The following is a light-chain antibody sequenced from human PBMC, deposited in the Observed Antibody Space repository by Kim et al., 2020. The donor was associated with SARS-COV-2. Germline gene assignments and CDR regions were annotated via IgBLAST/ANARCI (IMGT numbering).Light chain of an antibody. CDR3: QAWESGTV. Sequence: SYELTQPPSVSVSPGQTASITCSGDNLGDKYVSWYQQKADQAPVLVIYRDTNRPSGIPERISGSNLGNTATLTIRGTQAMDEADYYCQAWESGTVFGGVT. CDR1: NLGDKY. V-gene: IGLV3-1*01. J-gene: IGLJ2*01. CDR2: RDT.